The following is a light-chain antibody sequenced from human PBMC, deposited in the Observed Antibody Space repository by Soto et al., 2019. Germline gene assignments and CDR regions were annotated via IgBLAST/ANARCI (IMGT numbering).Light chain of an antibody. V-gene: IGKV3-20*01. CDR3: HQYASSPLT. CDR1: QSVGSTY. CDR2: GVS. J-gene: IGKJ3*01. Sequence: EIVLTQSPGTLSLSPGERATLSCRASQSVGSTYLAWYQQKPGQAPKLLIYGVSSRATGIPDRFSGSGSGTDFTLTISRLEPEDFAVYYCHQYASSPLTFGPGTKVDI.